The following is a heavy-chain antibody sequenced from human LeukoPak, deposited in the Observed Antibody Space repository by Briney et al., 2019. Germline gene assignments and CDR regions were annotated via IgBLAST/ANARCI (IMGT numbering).Heavy chain of an antibody. CDR1: GFTFSSYA. CDR2: ISGSGGST. CDR3: AKVSAVTMVRDASFDY. Sequence: GGSLRLSCAASGFTFSSYAMSWVRQAPGKGLEWVSAISGSGGSTYYADSVKGRFTISRDNSKNTLYLQMNSLRAEDTAVYYCAKVSAVTMVRDASFDYWGQGTLVTVSS. D-gene: IGHD3-10*01. V-gene: IGHV3-23*01. J-gene: IGHJ4*02.